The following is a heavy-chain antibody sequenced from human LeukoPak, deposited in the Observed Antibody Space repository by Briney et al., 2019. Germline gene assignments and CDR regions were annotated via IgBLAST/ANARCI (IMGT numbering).Heavy chain of an antibody. CDR3: ANGIAAGGGFNY. CDR2: IYPGDYDT. Sequence: GGSLKIFCRGAGYSFTSYWIVWGRQMPGKGVEGMGIIYPGDYDTRYSPSFQGQVTISADNSISTAYLQWSSLKASDTAMYYCANGIAAGGGFNYWGQGTQVTVSS. J-gene: IGHJ4*02. CDR1: GYSFTSYW. V-gene: IGHV5-51*01. D-gene: IGHD6-13*01.